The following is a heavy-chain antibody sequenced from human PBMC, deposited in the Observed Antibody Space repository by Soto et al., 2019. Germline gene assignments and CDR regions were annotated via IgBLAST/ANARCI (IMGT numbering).Heavy chain of an antibody. CDR1: GFTFSSYA. CDR3: AKDVGFVAERSQSGWFDP. D-gene: IGHD2-15*01. J-gene: IGHJ5*02. CDR2: ISGSGGST. Sequence: GGSLRLSCAASGFTFSSYAMSWVRQAPGKGLEWVSAISGSGGSTYYADSVKGRFTISRDNSKNTLYLQMNSLRAEDTAVYYCAKDVGFVAERSQSGWFDPWGQGTLVTVSS. V-gene: IGHV3-23*01.